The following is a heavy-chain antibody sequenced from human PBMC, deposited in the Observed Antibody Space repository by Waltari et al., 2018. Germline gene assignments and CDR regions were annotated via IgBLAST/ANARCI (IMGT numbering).Heavy chain of an antibody. Sequence: QVQLVQSGAEVKKPGSSVKVSCKASGGTFSSYAISWVRQAPGQGLEWMGGIIPIFGTANYAQKFQGRVTITADKSTSTAYMELSSLRSEDTAVYYCARAPTKFYDSSDQVSFDIWGQGTMVTVSS. V-gene: IGHV1-69*14. D-gene: IGHD3-22*01. CDR2: IIPIFGTA. CDR1: GGTFSSYA. CDR3: ARAPTKFYDSSDQVSFDI. J-gene: IGHJ3*02.